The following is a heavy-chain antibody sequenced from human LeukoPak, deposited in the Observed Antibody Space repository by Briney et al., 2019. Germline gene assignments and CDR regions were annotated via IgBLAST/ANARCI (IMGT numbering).Heavy chain of an antibody. CDR3: ARDSIGWYYFDY. V-gene: IGHV3-7*01. Sequence: GGSLRLSCAAYGFIFSNSRMTWVRQAPGKGLESVAIINPDVTKKNYVDSVKGRFTISRDNAKNSLYLQMNSLRAEDTAVYYCARDSIGWYYFDYWGQGILVTVSP. CDR1: GFIFSNSR. J-gene: IGHJ4*02. D-gene: IGHD6-19*01. CDR2: INPDVTKK.